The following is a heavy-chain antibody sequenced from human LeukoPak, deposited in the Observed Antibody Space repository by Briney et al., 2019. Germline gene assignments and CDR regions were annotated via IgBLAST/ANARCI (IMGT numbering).Heavy chain of an antibody. CDR1: GFTFSSDW. Sequence: GGSLRLSCAASGFTFSSDWMHWVRQAPGKGLVCVSRITSDGSSTSYADSVRGRFTISRDNAKNTVYLQMNSLRAEDTAVYYCARDLTGAVFDFWGQGTLVTVSS. J-gene: IGHJ4*02. D-gene: IGHD1-26*01. V-gene: IGHV3-74*01. CDR2: ITSDGSST. CDR3: ARDLTGAVFDF.